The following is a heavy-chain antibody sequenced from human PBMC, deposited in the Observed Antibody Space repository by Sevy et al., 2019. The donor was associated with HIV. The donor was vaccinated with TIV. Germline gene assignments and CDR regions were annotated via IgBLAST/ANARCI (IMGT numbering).Heavy chain of an antibody. CDR1: GFDVSNNY. J-gene: IGHJ2*01. V-gene: IGHV3-53*01. Sequence: GGSLRLSCAASGFDVSNNYMSWVRQAPGKGLEWVSVIYTSGSTNYADSVTGRLTMSRDTSKNTVYLQMDSLSAEDTAVYYCARDHGGVQDWYFDHWGRGTLVTVSS. CDR3: ARDHGGVQDWYFDH. CDR2: IYTSGST. D-gene: IGHD2-8*02.